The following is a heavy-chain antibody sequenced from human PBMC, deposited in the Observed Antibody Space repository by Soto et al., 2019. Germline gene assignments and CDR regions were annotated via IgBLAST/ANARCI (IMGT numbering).Heavy chain of an antibody. V-gene: IGHV1-2*02. Sequence: ASVKVSCKASGGNFTGHYMHWVRQAPGQGLEWMGWINPNSGGTNCAQKFQGRVTMTRDTSISTAYMELSRLRSDDTAVYYCARDRFYYGSGSYYTYYYYGMDVWGQGTTVTVSS. CDR3: ARDRFYYGSGSYYTYYYYGMDV. CDR2: INPNSGGT. J-gene: IGHJ6*02. CDR1: GGNFTGHY. D-gene: IGHD3-10*01.